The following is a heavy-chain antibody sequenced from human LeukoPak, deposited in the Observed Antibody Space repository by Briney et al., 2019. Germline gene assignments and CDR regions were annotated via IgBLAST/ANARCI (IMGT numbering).Heavy chain of an antibody. CDR1: GYSFTSYW. J-gene: IGHJ5*02. Sequence: GESLKISCKGSGYSFTSYWIGWVRQMPGKGLEWMGTIYPGDSDTRYSPSFQGQVTISADKSISTAYLQWSSLKASDIAMYYCARTLDSSGYYPSWFDPWGQGTLVTVSS. CDR3: ARTLDSSGYYPSWFDP. CDR2: IYPGDSDT. D-gene: IGHD3-22*01. V-gene: IGHV5-51*01.